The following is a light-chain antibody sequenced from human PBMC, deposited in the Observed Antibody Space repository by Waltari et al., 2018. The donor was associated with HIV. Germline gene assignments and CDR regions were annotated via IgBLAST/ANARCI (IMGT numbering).Light chain of an antibody. CDR1: QSLLKSNEYMY. CDR3: MQSLETPLT. Sequence: DIVMTQSPVSLPVTPGEPASISCRSSQSLLKSNEYMYVDWYLQKPGQSPQLLIYLGSNRASGVPDRFSGSGSATDFTLKISRVEAEDVGLYYCMQSLETPLTFGGGTRVEIK. J-gene: IGKJ4*01. CDR2: LGS. V-gene: IGKV2-28*01.